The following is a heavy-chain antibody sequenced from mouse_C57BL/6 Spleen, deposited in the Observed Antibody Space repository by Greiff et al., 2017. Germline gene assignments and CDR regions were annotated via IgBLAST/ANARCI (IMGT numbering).Heavy chain of an antibody. CDR1: GYTFTSYW. CDR2: IYPSDSET. Sequence: QVQLQQPGAELVRPGSSVKLSCKASGYTFTSYWMDWVKQRPGQGLEWIGNIYPSDSETHYNQKFKDKATLTVDKSSSTAYMQLSSLTSEDSAVYDCARTGSGGYAMDYWGQGTSVTVSS. J-gene: IGHJ4*01. CDR3: ARTGSGGYAMDY. V-gene: IGHV1-61*01.